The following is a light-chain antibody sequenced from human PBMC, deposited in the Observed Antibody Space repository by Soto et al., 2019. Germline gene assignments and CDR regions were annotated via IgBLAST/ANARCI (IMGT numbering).Light chain of an antibody. CDR1: QSINKW. CDR2: EVS. Sequence: DILLTQSPSTLSASVGDRVTISCRASQSINKWLAWYQHKPGKAHNLLIYEVSTLHSGVPSRFSGSGSGTEFTLTISSLRPDDFATYYCQHYSGDRATFGQGTKVEI. V-gene: IGKV1-5*03. J-gene: IGKJ1*01. CDR3: QHYSGDRAT.